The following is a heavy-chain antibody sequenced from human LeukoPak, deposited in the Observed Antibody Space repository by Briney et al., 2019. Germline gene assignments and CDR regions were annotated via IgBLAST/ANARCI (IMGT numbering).Heavy chain of an antibody. J-gene: IGHJ4*02. V-gene: IGHV1-2*02. D-gene: IGHD3-3*01. Sequence: GASVKVSCKASGYTFTGYYMHWVQQAPGQGLEWMGWINPNSGGINYAQKFQGRVTMTRDTSISTAYMELSRLRSDDTAVYYCARDLVRGIRFAGYWGQGTLVTVSS. CDR1: GYTFTGYY. CDR2: INPNSGGI. CDR3: ARDLVRGIRFAGY.